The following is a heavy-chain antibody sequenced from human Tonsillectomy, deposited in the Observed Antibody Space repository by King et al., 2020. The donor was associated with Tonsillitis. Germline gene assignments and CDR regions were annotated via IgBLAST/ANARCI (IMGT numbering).Heavy chain of an antibody. J-gene: IGHJ3*02. CDR1: GFTFSTYT. V-gene: IGHV3-21*01. CDR3: ARDRSYGGGNHDAFDI. D-gene: IGHD4-23*01. CDR2: ISCSSSYI. Sequence: VQLVESGGGLVKPGGSLRLSCAASGFTFSTYTMNWVRQAPGKGREWVSSISCSSSYIYYADSVKGRFTISRDNAKNSLYLQMNSLRAEDTAVYYCARDRSYGGGNHDAFDIWGQGTMVTVSS.